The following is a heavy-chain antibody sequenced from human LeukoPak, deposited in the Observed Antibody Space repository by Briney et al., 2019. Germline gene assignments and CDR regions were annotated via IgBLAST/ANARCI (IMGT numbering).Heavy chain of an antibody. CDR2: INPNSGGT. CDR1: EYTFTGYY. CDR3: ARDSSSNLRYCSSTSCYTWFDP. D-gene: IGHD2-2*02. Sequence: WASVKVSCKASEYTFTGYYMHWVRQAPGQGLEWVGRINPNSGGTNYAQKFQGRVTMTRDTSISTAYMELSRLRSDDTAVYYCARDSSSNLRYCSSTSCYTWFDPWGQGTLVTVSS. V-gene: IGHV1-2*06. J-gene: IGHJ5*02.